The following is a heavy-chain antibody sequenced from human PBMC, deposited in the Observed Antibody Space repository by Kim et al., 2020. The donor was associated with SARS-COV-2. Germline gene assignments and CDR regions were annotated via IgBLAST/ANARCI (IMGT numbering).Heavy chain of an antibody. J-gene: IGHJ6*03. CDR2: ISWNSDAI. Sequence: GGSLRLSCAASGFTFGDHAMHWVRHAPGKGLEWVSGISWNSDAINYADSVKGRFTISRDNGKKSLFLQMNSLRPEDTAVYYCVKDGIPNYDLLIGSPLTYHYYLCFLDVWGKGTTVTVSS. D-gene: IGHD3-9*01. V-gene: IGHV3-9*01. CDR1: GFTFGDHA. CDR3: VKDGIPNYDLLIGSPLTYHYYLCFLDV.